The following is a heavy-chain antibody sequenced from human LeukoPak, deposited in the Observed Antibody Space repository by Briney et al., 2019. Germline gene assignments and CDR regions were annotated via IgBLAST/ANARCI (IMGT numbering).Heavy chain of an antibody. CDR3: AKATATALRYFDWLFPPFDY. V-gene: IGHV3-23*01. CDR1: GFTFSSYA. J-gene: IGHJ4*02. Sequence: GGSLRLSCAASGFTFSSYAMSWVRQAPGKGLEWVSAISGSGGSTCYADSVKGRFTISRDNSKNTLYLQMNSLRAEDTAVYYCAKATATALRYFDWLFPPFDYWGQGTLVTVSS. D-gene: IGHD3-9*01. CDR2: ISGSGGST.